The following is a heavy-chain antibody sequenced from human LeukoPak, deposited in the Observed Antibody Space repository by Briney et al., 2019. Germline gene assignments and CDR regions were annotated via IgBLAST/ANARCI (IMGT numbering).Heavy chain of an antibody. J-gene: IGHJ4*02. CDR3: ARGGVEYGVVSDY. Sequence: GGSLRLSCAASGFTFSSSYWMHWVRQAPGKGLEWVSSISSSSSYIYYADSVKGRFTISRDNAKNSLYLQMNSLRAEDTAVYYCARGGVEYGVVSDYWGQGTLVTVSS. CDR1: GFTFSSSYW. V-gene: IGHV3-21*01. D-gene: IGHD3-10*01. CDR2: ISSSSSYI.